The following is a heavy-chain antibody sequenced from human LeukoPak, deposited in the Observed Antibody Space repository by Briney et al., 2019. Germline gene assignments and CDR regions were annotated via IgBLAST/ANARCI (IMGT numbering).Heavy chain of an antibody. Sequence: GGSLRLSCAASGFTFSSYGMHWVRQAPGKGLEWVAVISYDGSNKYYADSVKGRFTISRDNSKNTLYLQMNSLRAEDTAVYYCAKDYEEVLWFGELYFDYWGQGTLVTVSS. CDR2: ISYDGSNK. CDR1: GFTFSSYG. V-gene: IGHV3-30*18. CDR3: AKDYEEVLWFGELYFDY. J-gene: IGHJ4*02. D-gene: IGHD3-10*01.